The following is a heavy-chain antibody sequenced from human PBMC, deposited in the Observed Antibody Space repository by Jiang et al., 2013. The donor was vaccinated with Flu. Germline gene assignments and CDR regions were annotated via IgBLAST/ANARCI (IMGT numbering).Heavy chain of an antibody. Sequence: TYYADPSKGRFTISRDNSKNTLYLQMNSLRAEDTAVYYCAKDMGPRYDILTGYYYYYGMDVWGKGTTVTVSS. CDR3: AKDMGPRYDILTGYYYYYGMDV. J-gene: IGHJ6*04. V-gene: IGHV3-23*01. D-gene: IGHD3-9*01. CDR2: T.